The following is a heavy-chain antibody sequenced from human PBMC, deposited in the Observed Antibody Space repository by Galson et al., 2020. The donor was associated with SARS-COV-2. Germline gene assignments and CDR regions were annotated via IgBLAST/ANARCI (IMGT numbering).Heavy chain of an antibody. CDR3: ARDAYCSGGSCYFPGFDD. CDR2: IKQDGSEK. Sequence: GESLKLSCAASGFTFSSYWMSWVRQAPGKGLEWVANIKQDGSEKYYVDSVKGRFTISRDNAKNSLYLQMNSLRAEDTAVYYCARDAYCSGGSCYFPGFDDWGQGTLVTVSS. V-gene: IGHV3-7*03. J-gene: IGHJ4*02. D-gene: IGHD2-15*01. CDR1: GFTFSSYW.